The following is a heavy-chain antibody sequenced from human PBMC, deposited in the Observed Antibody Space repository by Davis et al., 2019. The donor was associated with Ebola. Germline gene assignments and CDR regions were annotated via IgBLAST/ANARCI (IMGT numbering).Heavy chain of an antibody. CDR1: GFTFSSYA. CDR3: ARAEYFWSGYFYDY. Sequence: GGSLRLSCAASGFTFSSYAMSWVRQAPGKGLEWVSSISSSSSYIYYADSVKGRFTISRDNAKNSLYLQMNSLRAEDTAVYYCARAEYFWSGYFYDYWGQGTLVTVSS. J-gene: IGHJ4*02. CDR2: ISSSSSYI. V-gene: IGHV3-21*01. D-gene: IGHD3-3*01.